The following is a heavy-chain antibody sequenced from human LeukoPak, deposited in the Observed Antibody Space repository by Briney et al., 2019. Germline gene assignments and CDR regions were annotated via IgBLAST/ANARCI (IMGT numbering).Heavy chain of an antibody. CDR3: ARGQWEDGGNWFDP. J-gene: IGHJ5*02. V-gene: IGHV1-8*02. CDR1: GYTFTGYY. CDR2: MNPSSGNT. Sequence: ASVKVSCKASGYTFTGYYMHWVRQATGQGPEWMGWMNPSSGNTGYAQKFQGRVTMTRDTSISTAYMELSSLRSEDTAVYYCARGQWEDGGNWFDPWGQGTLVTVSS. D-gene: IGHD1-26*01.